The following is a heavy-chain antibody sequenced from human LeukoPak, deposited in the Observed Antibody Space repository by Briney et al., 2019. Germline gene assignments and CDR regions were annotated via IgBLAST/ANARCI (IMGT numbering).Heavy chain of an antibody. Sequence: SVKVSCKASGGTFSSYAISWVRQAPGQGLEWMGGIIPIFGTANYAQKFQGRVTITADESTSTAYMELSSLRSEDTAVYYCARGTLLRYFDWLSTPKRSYYFDYWGQGTLVTVSS. V-gene: IGHV1-69*13. CDR1: GGTFSSYA. CDR3: ARGTLLRYFDWLSTPKRSYYFDY. D-gene: IGHD3-9*01. CDR2: IIPIFGTA. J-gene: IGHJ4*02.